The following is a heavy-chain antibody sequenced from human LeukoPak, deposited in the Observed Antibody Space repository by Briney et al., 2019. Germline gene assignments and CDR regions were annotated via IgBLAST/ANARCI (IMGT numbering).Heavy chain of an antibody. D-gene: IGHD3-22*01. Sequence: SQTLSLTCTVSGGSISSGGYYWSWIRQHPGKGLEWIGYIYYSGSTYYNPPLKSRVTISVDTSKNQLSLKLSSVTAADTAVYYCARGRGYYYDSSGYYYIDYWGQGTLVTVSS. CDR1: GGSISSGGYY. CDR2: IYYSGST. J-gene: IGHJ4*02. CDR3: ARGRGYYYDSSGYYYIDY. V-gene: IGHV4-31*03.